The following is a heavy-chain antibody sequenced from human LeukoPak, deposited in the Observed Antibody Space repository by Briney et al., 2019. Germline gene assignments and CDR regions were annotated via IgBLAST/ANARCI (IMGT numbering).Heavy chain of an antibody. V-gene: IGHV4-59*01. CDR3: ARDGYNLGIDY. Sequence: SETLSLTCTVSGGSISSYYWSWIRQPPGKGLEWIGYIYYSGSTNYNPSLKSRVTISVDTSKNQVSLKLSSVTAADTAVYYCARDGYNLGIDYWGQGTLVTVSS. CDR1: GGSISSYY. J-gene: IGHJ4*02. CDR2: IYYSGST. D-gene: IGHD5-12*01.